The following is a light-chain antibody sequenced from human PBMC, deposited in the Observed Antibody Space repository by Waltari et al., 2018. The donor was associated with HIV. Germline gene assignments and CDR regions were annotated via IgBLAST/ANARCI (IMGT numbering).Light chain of an antibody. CDR3: GTWDSSLSVWV. Sequence: QSVLTQPPSASAPPGQKVTISCSGSTSNIGYNYVSWYLQFPGTAPKLLIYDNDKRPSGIPDRFSGSKSGTSATLGITGLQTGDEADYYCGTWDSSLSVWVFGGGTKLTVL. J-gene: IGLJ3*02. CDR1: TSNIGYNY. V-gene: IGLV1-51*01. CDR2: DND.